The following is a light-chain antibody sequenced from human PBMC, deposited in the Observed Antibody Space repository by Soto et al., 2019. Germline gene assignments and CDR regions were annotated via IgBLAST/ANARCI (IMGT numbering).Light chain of an antibody. CDR3: CSYAGGSTFV. J-gene: IGLJ1*01. V-gene: IGLV2-23*01. CDR1: SSDVGSYNL. Sequence: QSVLTQPASVSGSPGQSITISCTGTSSDVGSYNLVSWYQQHPGKAPKLMIYEANKRPSGISSRFSGFKSDNTASLTISGPLSEDEADYFCCSYAGGSTFVLGAGTKVTVL. CDR2: EAN.